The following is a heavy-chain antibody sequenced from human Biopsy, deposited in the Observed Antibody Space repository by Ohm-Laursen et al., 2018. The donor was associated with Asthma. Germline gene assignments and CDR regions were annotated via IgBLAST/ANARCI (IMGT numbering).Heavy chain of an antibody. CDR2: VNTGNGDT. J-gene: IGHJ3*01. D-gene: IGHD3-9*01. V-gene: IGHV1-3*04. CDR1: GYNFISFA. Sequence: ASVKVSCKASGYNFISFAIHWVRQAPGQRLEWVGWVNTGNGDTKYSQKFQGRVTITRDTSASTAYMELRSLRSEDTATYYCARTYYDFLTGQVKDVFGVWGQGTMLTVS. CDR3: ARTYYDFLTGQVKDVFGV.